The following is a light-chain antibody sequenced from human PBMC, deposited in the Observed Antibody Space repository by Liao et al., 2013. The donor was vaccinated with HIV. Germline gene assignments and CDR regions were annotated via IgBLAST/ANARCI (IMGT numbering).Light chain of an antibody. CDR2: YDK. CDR3: QAWDSGTHVT. J-gene: IGLJ2*01. Sequence: SYELTQPPSVSVAPGKTARITCGGDNIGSKSVHWYHQKPGQAPLLVISYDKDRPSGTPERFSGSNSGNTATLTISGTRALDEADYHCQAWDSGTHVTFGGGTKLTVL. CDR1: NIGSKS. V-gene: IGLV3-21*01.